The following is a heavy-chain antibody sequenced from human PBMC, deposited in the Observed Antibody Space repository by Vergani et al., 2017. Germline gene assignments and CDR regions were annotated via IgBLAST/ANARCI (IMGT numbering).Heavy chain of an antibody. D-gene: IGHD3-22*01. V-gene: IGHV3-7*01. CDR2: INQAGSGK. CDR1: GFIFSHYW. J-gene: IGHJ5*02. Sequence: EVQLVESGGGLVQPGGSLSLSCAASGFIFSHYWMSWVRQAPGQGREWVANINQAGSGKYYVDSVKGRFTISRDNAKNSLYLQMNSLRAEDTALYYCARINYYGSSCYALTRWHNWFDPWGQGTLITFSS. CDR3: ARINYYGSSCYALTRWHNWFDP.